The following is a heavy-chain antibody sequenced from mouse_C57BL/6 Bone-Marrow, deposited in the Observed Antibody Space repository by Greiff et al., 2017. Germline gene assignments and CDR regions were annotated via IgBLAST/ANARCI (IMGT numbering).Heavy chain of an antibody. J-gene: IGHJ3*01. CDR1: GFTFSSYG. V-gene: IGHV5-6*02. D-gene: IGHD2-4*01. CDR3: ARRGYYDYDEAY. Sequence: EVKLMESGGDLVKPGGSLKLSCAASGFTFSSYGMSWVRQTPDKRLEWVATISSGGSYTYYPDSVKGRFTISRDNAKNTLYLQMSSLKSEDTAMYYCARRGYYDYDEAYWGQGTLGTVSA. CDR2: ISSGGSYT.